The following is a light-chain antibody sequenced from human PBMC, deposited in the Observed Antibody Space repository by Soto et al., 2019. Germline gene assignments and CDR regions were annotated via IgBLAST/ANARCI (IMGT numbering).Light chain of an antibody. J-gene: IGKJ1*01. Sequence: AIQMTQSPASLSASVGERVIITCRASQDIRNELAWYQHKVGKAPKLLIYAASTLQSGVPSRFSGSGSGTDFTLSISSLQPEDFATYYCLQDSTYPRTFGQGTKVEI. CDR2: AAS. CDR1: QDIRNE. V-gene: IGKV1-6*01. CDR3: LQDSTYPRT.